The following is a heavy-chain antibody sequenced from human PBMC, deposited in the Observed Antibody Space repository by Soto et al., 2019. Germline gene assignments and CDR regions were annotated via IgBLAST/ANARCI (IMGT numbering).Heavy chain of an antibody. J-gene: IGHJ4*02. V-gene: IGHV4-4*02. CDR3: ARVAAAGTRFDY. D-gene: IGHD6-13*01. CDR1: CGSISSSNW. Sequence: QVQLQESGPGLVKHSGTLSLTCAVYCGSISSSNWWSWVRQHPGKGLEWIGEIYHRGSTNYNPSLMSRVNISVEQSKNQFSLKLRSVTAADTAVYYCARVAAAGTRFDYWGQGTLVTVSS. CDR2: IYHRGST.